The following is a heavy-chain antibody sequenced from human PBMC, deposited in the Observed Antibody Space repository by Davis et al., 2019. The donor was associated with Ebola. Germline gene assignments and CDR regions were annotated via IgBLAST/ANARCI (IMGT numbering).Heavy chain of an antibody. D-gene: IGHD2-2*01. J-gene: IGHJ5*02. Sequence: GESLKISCGASGFTFSNYAMNWVRQAPGKGLEWVSAVSGAGGTTYYADSVKGRFSISRDNAKNSLYLQMNSLRAEDTAVYYCARAAVSASKSWFDPWGQGTLVTVSS. V-gene: IGHV3-23*01. CDR3: ARAAVSASKSWFDP. CDR1: GFTFSNYA. CDR2: VSGAGGTT.